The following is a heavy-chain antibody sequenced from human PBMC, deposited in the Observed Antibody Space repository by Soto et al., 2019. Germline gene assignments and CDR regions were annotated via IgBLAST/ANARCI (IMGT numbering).Heavy chain of an antibody. Sequence: QVQLVQSGAEVKKPGSSVKVSCKASGGTFSTYVISWVRQAPGQGLEWMGGIIPVFGTAHYAQKFQGRVTITGDEATSSAYMELSSLRSEDTAVYYCARPALEYYYDNNGYSSDYWGQGTLVTVSS. CDR2: IIPVFGTA. V-gene: IGHV1-69*12. J-gene: IGHJ4*02. CDR1: GGTFSTYV. D-gene: IGHD3-22*01. CDR3: ARPALEYYYDNNGYSSDY.